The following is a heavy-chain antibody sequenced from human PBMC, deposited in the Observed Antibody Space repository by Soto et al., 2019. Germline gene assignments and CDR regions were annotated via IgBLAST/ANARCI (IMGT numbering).Heavy chain of an antibody. CDR2: IIPIFGTA. D-gene: IGHD3-22*01. J-gene: IGHJ4*02. CDR1: GGTFSSYA. V-gene: IGHV1-69*12. Sequence: QVQLVQSGAEVKKPGSSVKVSCKASGGTFSSYAISWVRQAPGQGLEWMGGIIPIFGTANYAQKFQGRVTITADESTSTAYMELSSLRSEDTAAYYCAREVWVDYYDSSGYLDYWGQGTLVTVSS. CDR3: AREVWVDYYDSSGYLDY.